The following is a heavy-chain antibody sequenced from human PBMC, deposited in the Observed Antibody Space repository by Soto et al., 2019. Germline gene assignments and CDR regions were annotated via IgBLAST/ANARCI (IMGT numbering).Heavy chain of an antibody. CDR3: ARRITLVRGPYYYYAMDV. CDR1: GFTFSSYA. CDR2: ITSTSSTI. V-gene: IGHV3-48*02. D-gene: IGHD3-10*01. J-gene: IGHJ6*02. Sequence: PGGSLRLSCAASGFTFSSYAMSWVRQAPGKGLEWISHITSTSSTISYADSVRGRFTISRDNAKDSLYLQMNSLRDEDTAVYYCARRITLVRGPYYYYAMDVWGQGTTVTVSS.